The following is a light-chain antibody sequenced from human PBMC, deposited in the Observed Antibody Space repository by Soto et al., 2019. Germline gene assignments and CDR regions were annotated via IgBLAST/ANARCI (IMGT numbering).Light chain of an antibody. CDR3: QQYFTSPWT. CDR2: WAS. CDR1: QSILDRSKNKYY. V-gene: IGKV4-1*01. J-gene: IGKJ1*01. Sequence: DIVMTQSPDSLAVSLGERATFNCKSSQSILDRSKNKYYLAWYQQKSGQPPKLLIYWASLRESGVPDRVTGSGSGTDFTLTISSLQAEDVAVYYCQQYFTSPWTFGQGTKVDI.